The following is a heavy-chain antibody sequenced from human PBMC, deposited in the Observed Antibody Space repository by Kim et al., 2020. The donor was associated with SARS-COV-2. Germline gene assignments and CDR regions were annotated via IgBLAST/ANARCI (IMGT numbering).Heavy chain of an antibody. CDR1: AYSFTSYS. CDR2: ISAGNGYT. D-gene: IGHD3-10*01. CDR3: ARDESIVTYYYAAGSNYFDH. Sequence: ASVKVSCKASAYSFTSYSMHWVRQAPGQGLEWMGWISAGNGYTNYSQKFEGRLTITRDTSARTVYMELISLRSEDTAVYYCARDESIVTYYYAAGSNYFDHWGQGTLVTVSS. V-gene: IGHV1-3*01. J-gene: IGHJ4*02.